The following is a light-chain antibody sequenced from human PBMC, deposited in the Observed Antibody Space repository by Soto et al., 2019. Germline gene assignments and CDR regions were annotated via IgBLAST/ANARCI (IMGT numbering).Light chain of an antibody. Sequence: EIVLTQSPGTLSLSPGERATLSGRASQTVRSTDLAWYQQKPGQAPRVLIYGASNRATGIPDRFSGSGSGTDFTLTITRVEPEDFAVYYCQQYGGSPQTFGQGTKVEIK. V-gene: IGKV3-20*01. CDR2: GAS. CDR1: QTVRSTD. J-gene: IGKJ1*01. CDR3: QQYGGSPQT.